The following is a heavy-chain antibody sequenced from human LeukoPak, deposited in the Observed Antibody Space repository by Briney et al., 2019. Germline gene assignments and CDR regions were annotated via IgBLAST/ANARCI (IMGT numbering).Heavy chain of an antibody. CDR3: ARGNRRNDYVWASYRYSGDVFDI. CDR1: GGSISRNS. Sequence: ETLSLTCTVSGGSISRNSWNWIRQSPGEGLEWIGYVDNSGSTNYNPSLTSRVTILLDTSKNQFFLTLTSVTAADTAVYYCARGNRRNDYVWASYRYSGDVFDIWGQGTMVTVSS. J-gene: IGHJ3*02. V-gene: IGHV4-59*01. D-gene: IGHD3-16*02. CDR2: VDNSGST.